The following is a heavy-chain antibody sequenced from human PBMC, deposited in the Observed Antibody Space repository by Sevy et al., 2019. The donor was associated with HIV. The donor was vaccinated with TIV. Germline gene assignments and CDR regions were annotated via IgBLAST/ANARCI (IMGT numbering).Heavy chain of an antibody. J-gene: IGHJ6*03. CDR3: ARVITGTPYYYYYMDV. Sequence: GGSLRLSCAASGFTFSDYYMSWIRQAPGKGLEWVSYISSSSSYTNYADSVKGRFTISRDNAKKSLYLQMNSLRAEDTAVYYCARVITGTPYYYYYMDVWGKGTTVTVSS. CDR1: GFTFSDYY. V-gene: IGHV3-11*06. CDR2: ISSSSSYT. D-gene: IGHD1-20*01.